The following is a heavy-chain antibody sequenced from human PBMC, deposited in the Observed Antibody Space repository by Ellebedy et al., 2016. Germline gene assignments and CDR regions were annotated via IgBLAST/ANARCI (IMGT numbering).Heavy chain of an antibody. Sequence: GGSLRLXCAASGFTFDDYAMHWVRQAPGKGLEWVSGISWNSGSIGYADSVKGRFTISRDNAKNSMHLQMNTLRAEDTAVYYCARDGVVATIVSGIFDYWGQGTLVTVSS. J-gene: IGHJ4*02. V-gene: IGHV3-9*01. D-gene: IGHD5-12*01. CDR1: GFTFDDYA. CDR2: ISWNSGSI. CDR3: ARDGVVATIVSGIFDY.